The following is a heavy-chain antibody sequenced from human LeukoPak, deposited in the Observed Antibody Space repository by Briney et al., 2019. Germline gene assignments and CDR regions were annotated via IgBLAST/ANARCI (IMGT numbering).Heavy chain of an antibody. CDR3: AKDHYDTGGTYSFDP. J-gene: IGHJ5*02. Sequence: GGSLRLSCAASGFTFSSYGMHWVRQAPGKGLEWVAVISFDGNNNYYADSVKGRFTISRDNSKNRLYLQMNSLRAEDTAVYYCAKDHYDTGGTYSFDPWGQGTPVTVSS. CDR1: GFTFSSYG. D-gene: IGHD2-8*02. CDR2: ISFDGNNN. V-gene: IGHV3-30*18.